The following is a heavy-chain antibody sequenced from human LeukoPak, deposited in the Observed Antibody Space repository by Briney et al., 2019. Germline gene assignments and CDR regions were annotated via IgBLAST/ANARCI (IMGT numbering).Heavy chain of an antibody. CDR1: GFTFSSYS. D-gene: IGHD6-13*01. CDR3: ARDLRRIAAAGTNWFDP. V-gene: IGHV3-21*01. CDR2: ISSSSYI. Sequence: GGSLRLSCAASGFTFSSYSMNWVRQAPGKGLEWVSSISSSSYIYYADSVKGRFTISRDNAKNSLYLQMNSLRAEDTAVYYCARDLRRIAAAGTNWFDPWGQGTLVTVSS. J-gene: IGHJ5*02.